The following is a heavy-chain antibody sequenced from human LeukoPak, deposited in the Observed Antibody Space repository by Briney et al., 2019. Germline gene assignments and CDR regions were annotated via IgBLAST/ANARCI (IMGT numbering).Heavy chain of an antibody. D-gene: IGHD6-13*01. Sequence: SETLSHTCTVSGGSISSYYWSWIRQPPGKGLEWIGYIYYSGSTNYNPSLKSRVTISVDTSKNQFSLKLSSVTAADTAVYYCARISIDGSSWFDYYYYMDVWGKGTTVTVSS. CDR3: ARISIDGSSWFDYYYYMDV. J-gene: IGHJ6*03. V-gene: IGHV4-59*01. CDR2: IYYSGST. CDR1: GGSISSYY.